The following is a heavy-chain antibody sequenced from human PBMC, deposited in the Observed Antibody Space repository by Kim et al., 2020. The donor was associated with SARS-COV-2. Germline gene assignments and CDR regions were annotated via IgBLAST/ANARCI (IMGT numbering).Heavy chain of an antibody. J-gene: IGHJ4*02. CDR1: GFTFSSYA. D-gene: IGHD5-18*01. V-gene: IGHV3-23*01. CDR2: ISGSGGST. Sequence: GGSLRLSCAASGFTFSSYAMSWVRQAPGKGLEWVSAISGSGGSTYYADSVKGRFTISRDNSKNTLYLQMNSLRAEDTAVYYCAKGPLWYIRPGFGCYFDYWGQGTLVTVSS. CDR3: AKGPLWYIRPGFGCYFDY.